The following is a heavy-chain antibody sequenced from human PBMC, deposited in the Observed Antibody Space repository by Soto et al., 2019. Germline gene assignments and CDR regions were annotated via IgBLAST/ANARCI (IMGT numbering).Heavy chain of an antibody. Sequence: SVKVSCKASGGTFSSYTISWVRQAPGQGLEWMGRIIPILGIANYAQKFQGRVTITADKSTSTAYMELSSLRSEVTAVYYCAREEQQLVISDFDIWGQGTMVTVSS. CDR3: AREEQQLVISDFDI. V-gene: IGHV1-69*04. J-gene: IGHJ3*02. D-gene: IGHD6-13*01. CDR1: GGTFSSYT. CDR2: IIPILGIA.